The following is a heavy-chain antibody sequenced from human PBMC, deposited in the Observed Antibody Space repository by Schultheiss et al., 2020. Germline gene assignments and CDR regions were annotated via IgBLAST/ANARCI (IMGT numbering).Heavy chain of an antibody. CDR1: GFTFSSFW. J-gene: IGHJ4*02. CDR3: ARGGATASDY. V-gene: IGHV3-74*01. CDR2: INSDGSST. D-gene: IGHD6-13*01. Sequence: GGSLRLSCAASGFTFSSFWMHWVRQAPGKGLVWVSHINSDGSSTNYADSVKGRFTISRDNAKNTLYMQLNSLRVEDTAVYYCARGGATASDYWGQGTLVTVSS.